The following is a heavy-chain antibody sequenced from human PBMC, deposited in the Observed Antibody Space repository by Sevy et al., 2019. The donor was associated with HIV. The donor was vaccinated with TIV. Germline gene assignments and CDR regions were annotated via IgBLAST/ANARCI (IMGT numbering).Heavy chain of an antibody. D-gene: IGHD6-13*01. CDR3: VKSWQQLVEGAYFQH. J-gene: IGHJ1*01. CDR1: GFTFSSYA. Sequence: GGSLRLSCSASGFTFSSYAMHWVRQAPGKGLEYVSAISSNGGSTYYADSVKGRFTISRDNSKNTLYLQMSSLRAEDTAVYYCVKSWQQLVEGAYFQHWGQGTLVTVSS. CDR2: ISSNGGST. V-gene: IGHV3-64D*06.